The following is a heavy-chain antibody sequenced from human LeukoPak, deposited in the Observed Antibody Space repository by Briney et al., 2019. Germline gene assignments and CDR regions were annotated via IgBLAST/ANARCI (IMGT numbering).Heavy chain of an antibody. Sequence: SETLSLTCTVSGGSISSYYWSWIRQPPGKGLEWIGYIYYSGTTNYNPSLKSRVTISVDMSNNQFSLKLSSVTAADTAVYYCARGHRVTIFGVGDFDYWGQGTLVTVSS. CDR1: GGSISSYY. D-gene: IGHD3-3*01. V-gene: IGHV4-59*01. J-gene: IGHJ4*02. CDR3: ARGHRVTIFGVGDFDY. CDR2: IYYSGTT.